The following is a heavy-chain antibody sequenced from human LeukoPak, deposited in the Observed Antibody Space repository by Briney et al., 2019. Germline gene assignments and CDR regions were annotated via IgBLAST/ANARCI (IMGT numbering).Heavy chain of an antibody. D-gene: IGHD6-13*01. CDR3: ARDKYRLYSSSWRAFDY. Sequence: GGPLRLSCAASGFTFSSYSMNWVRQAPGKGLEWVSSISSSSSYIYYADSVKGRFTISRDDAKNSLYLQMNSLRAEDTAVYYCARDKYRLYSSSWRAFDYWGQGTLVTVSS. V-gene: IGHV3-21*01. J-gene: IGHJ4*02. CDR2: ISSSSSYI. CDR1: GFTFSSYS.